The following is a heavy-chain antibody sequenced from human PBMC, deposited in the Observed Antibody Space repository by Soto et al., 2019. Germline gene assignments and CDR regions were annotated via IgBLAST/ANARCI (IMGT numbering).Heavy chain of an antibody. CDR3: AGGVLSGSYYNWFDP. D-gene: IGHD1-26*01. J-gene: IGHJ5*02. CDR1: GGTFSSYA. Sequence: SVKVSCKASGGTFSSYAISWVRQAPGQGLEWMGGIIPIFGTANYAQKFQGRVTITADESTSTAYMELSSLRSDDTAVYYCAGGVLSGSYYNWFDPWGQGTPVTVSS. V-gene: IGHV1-69*13. CDR2: IIPIFGTA.